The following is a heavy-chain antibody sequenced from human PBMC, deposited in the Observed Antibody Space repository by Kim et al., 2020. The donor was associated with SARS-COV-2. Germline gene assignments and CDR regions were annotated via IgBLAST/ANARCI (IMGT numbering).Heavy chain of an antibody. CDR1: GYTFTSYA. Sequence: ASVKVSCKASGYTFTSYAMHWVRQAPGQRLEWMGWINAGSGNTKYSQKFRGRVTITRDTSASTAYMELSSLRSEDTAVYYCARDGGDSRYYFDYWGQGTLVTVSS. J-gene: IGHJ4*02. D-gene: IGHD6-13*01. CDR3: ARDGGDSRYYFDY. V-gene: IGHV1-3*01. CDR2: INAGSGNT.